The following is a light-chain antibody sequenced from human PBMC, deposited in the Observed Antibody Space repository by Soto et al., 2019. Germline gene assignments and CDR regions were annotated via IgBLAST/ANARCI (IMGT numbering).Light chain of an antibody. CDR2: EGG. CDR3: CSYTGTTAPVL. Sequence: QSVLTQPVSVSGSPGQSISISCTGTGSDVGSYDLVSWYQHHPGKAPRLMIYEGGKRPSGVSNRFSGSKSGNTASLTISGLQAEDEADYYCCSYTGTTAPVLFGGGTKLTVL. J-gene: IGLJ2*01. V-gene: IGLV2-23*01. CDR1: GSDVGSYDL.